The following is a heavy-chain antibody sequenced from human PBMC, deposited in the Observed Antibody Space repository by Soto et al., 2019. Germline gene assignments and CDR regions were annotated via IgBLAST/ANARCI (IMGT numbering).Heavy chain of an antibody. D-gene: IGHD5-12*01. J-gene: IGHJ4*02. V-gene: IGHV4-4*07. CDR2: IFSSGST. Sequence: QVRLQESGPGLLKPSETLSLTCTVSGGSINTFYWSWVRQPAGKGLEWIGRIFSSGSTSFNPSLASRGAMSVDTSKIHCSLNLSSVTAADMAVYYCAREGSYSAYNFAHGIQLWSFDFWGQGALVTVSS. CDR1: GGSINTFY. CDR3: AREGSYSAYNFAHGIQLWSFDF.